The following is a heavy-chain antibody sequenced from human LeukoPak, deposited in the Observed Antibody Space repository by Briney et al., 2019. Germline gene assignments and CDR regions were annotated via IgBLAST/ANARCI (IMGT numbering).Heavy chain of an antibody. CDR2: ISISSSII. CDR3: AELGITMIGGV. V-gene: IGHV3-48*01. Sequence: GGSLRLSCAASGFTFSSYSMNWVRQAPGKGLEWVSYISISSSIIYYADSVKGRFTISRDNAKNSLYLQMNSLRAEDTAVYYCAELGITMIGGVWGKGTTVTISS. J-gene: IGHJ6*04. D-gene: IGHD3-10*02. CDR1: GFTFSSYS.